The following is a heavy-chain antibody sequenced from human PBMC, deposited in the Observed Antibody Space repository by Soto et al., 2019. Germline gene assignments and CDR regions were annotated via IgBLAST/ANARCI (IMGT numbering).Heavy chain of an antibody. CDR3: ARSREQWLVDAFDI. CDR2: VNPTGST. Sequence: SETLSLTCAVYGGSFSGYYWSWIRQSPGKGLEWIGEVNPTGSTKYNPSLKSRVTISVDTSKNQFSLNLNSVAAADTALYYCARSREQWLVDAFDIWGQGTMVTVSS. D-gene: IGHD6-19*01. V-gene: IGHV4-34*01. J-gene: IGHJ3*02. CDR1: GGSFSGYY.